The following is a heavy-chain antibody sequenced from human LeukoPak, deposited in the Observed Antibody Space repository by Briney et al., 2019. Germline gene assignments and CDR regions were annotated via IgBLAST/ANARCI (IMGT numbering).Heavy chain of an antibody. Sequence: ASVKVSCKASGYTFTTYYMHWVRQAPGQGLEWMGWINPNSGDTNYAQKFQGGVTMTTDTSINTAYMDLKRLRSDDSAIYYCARGPYDYWGQGTLVTVSS. CDR3: ARGPYDY. CDR2: INPNSGDT. J-gene: IGHJ4*02. V-gene: IGHV1-2*02. CDR1: GYTFTTYY.